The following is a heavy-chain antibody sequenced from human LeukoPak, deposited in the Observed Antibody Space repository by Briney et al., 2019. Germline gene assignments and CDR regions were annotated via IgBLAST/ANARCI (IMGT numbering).Heavy chain of an antibody. CDR2: LHYSGST. CDR1: GYSISSAYY. J-gene: IGHJ4*02. D-gene: IGHD4-11*01. CDR3: ARLSTVTTSFDY. V-gene: IGHV4-38-2*02. Sequence: PSETLSLTCTVSGYSISSAYYWAWIRQPPGKGLEWIGTLHYSGSTYYNPSLKSRVSMSVDTSKNQFSLKLSSVTAADTAVYYCARLSTVTTSFDYWGQGTLVTVSS.